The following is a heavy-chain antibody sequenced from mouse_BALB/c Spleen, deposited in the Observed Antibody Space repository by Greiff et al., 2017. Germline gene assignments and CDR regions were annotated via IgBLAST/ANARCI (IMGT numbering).Heavy chain of an antibody. D-gene: IGHD2-3*01. CDR1: GYSITSDYA. CDR2: ISYSGST. Sequence: EVKLVESGPGLVKPSQSLSLTCTVTGYSITSDYAWNWIRQFPGNKLEWMGYISYSGSTSYNPSLKSRISITRDTSKNQFFLQLNSVTTEDTATYYCARGGDGYAMDYWGQGTSVTVSS. J-gene: IGHJ4*01. V-gene: IGHV3-2*02. CDR3: ARGGDGYAMDY.